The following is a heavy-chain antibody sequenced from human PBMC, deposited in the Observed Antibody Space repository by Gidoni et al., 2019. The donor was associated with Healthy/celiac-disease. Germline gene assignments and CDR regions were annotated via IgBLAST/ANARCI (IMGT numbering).Heavy chain of an antibody. CDR2: IKSKTDGGTT. Sequence: EVQLVEAGGGLVKPGGSLRLSCAASGFPFSNAWMSWVRQAPGKGLEWVGRIKSKTDGGTTDYAAPVKGRFTISRDDSKNTLYLQMNSLKTEDTAAYYCTTGRSMIVVVAIFDYWGQGTLVTVSS. D-gene: IGHD3-22*01. CDR3: TTGRSMIVVVAIFDY. CDR1: GFPFSNAW. V-gene: IGHV3-15*01. J-gene: IGHJ4*02.